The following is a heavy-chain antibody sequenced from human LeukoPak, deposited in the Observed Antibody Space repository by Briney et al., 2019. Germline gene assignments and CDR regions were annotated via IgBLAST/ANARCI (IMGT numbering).Heavy chain of an antibody. Sequence: ASVTVSCKASGYTFTSYGITWVRQAPGQGLEWLGWISGYNGNTDYAQKVRDRVILTTDTSTNTAYMELRSLRSDDTAVYYCARGFDILTGPGASFGLDVWGQGTTVTVSS. V-gene: IGHV1-18*01. J-gene: IGHJ6*02. CDR3: ARGFDILTGPGASFGLDV. D-gene: IGHD3-9*01. CDR2: ISGYNGNT. CDR1: GYTFTSYG.